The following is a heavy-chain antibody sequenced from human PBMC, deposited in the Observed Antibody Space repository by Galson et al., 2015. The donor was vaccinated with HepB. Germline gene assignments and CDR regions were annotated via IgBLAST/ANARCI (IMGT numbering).Heavy chain of an antibody. CDR2: ISGSGGST. CDR3: AKARGRTGSMLFFDY. V-gene: IGHV3-23*01. CDR1: GFTFNNYA. Sequence: SLRLSCAASGFTFNNYAMSWVRQAPGKGLEWVSAISGSGGSTYYADSVKGRFTISRDNSKNTLYLQMNSLRAEDTAVYYCAKARGRTGSMLFFDYWGQGTLVTVSS. D-gene: IGHD2-8*01. J-gene: IGHJ4*02.